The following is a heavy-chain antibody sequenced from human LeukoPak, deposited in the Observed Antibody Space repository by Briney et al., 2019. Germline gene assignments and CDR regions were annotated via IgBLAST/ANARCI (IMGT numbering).Heavy chain of an antibody. Sequence: ASVKVSCKVSGYTLTELSMHWVRQAPGKGLEWMGGFDPEDGETIYAQKFQGRVTMTEDTSTDTAYMELSSLGSEDTAVYYCATAGERRLLWFGELLLYWGQGTLVTVSS. J-gene: IGHJ4*02. CDR1: GYTLTELS. D-gene: IGHD3-10*01. CDR2: FDPEDGET. V-gene: IGHV1-24*01. CDR3: ATAGERRLLWFGELLLY.